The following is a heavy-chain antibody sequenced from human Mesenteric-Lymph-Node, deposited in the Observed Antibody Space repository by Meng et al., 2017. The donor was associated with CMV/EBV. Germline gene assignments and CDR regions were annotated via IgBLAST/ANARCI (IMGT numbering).Heavy chain of an antibody. Sequence: SVKVSCKTPEDTFSNFAISWVRQAPGQGLEWMGGITPILGIRNYARKFQGRVTITADKSTSTAYMELSSLRSDDTAVYFCARDYVGWEQLSVAYYYGMDVWGQGTTVTVSS. J-gene: IGHJ6*02. CDR3: ARDYVGWEQLSVAYYYGMDV. CDR1: EDTFSNFA. CDR2: ITPILGIR. D-gene: IGHD1-26*01. V-gene: IGHV1-69*10.